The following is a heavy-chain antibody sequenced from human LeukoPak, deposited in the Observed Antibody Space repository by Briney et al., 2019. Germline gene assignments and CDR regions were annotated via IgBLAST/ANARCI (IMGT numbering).Heavy chain of an antibody. CDR1: GGSISSYY. V-gene: IGHV4-59*08. CDR3: ARPGSSGWYGGHWFDP. J-gene: IGHJ5*02. D-gene: IGHD6-19*01. Sequence: PSETLSLTCTVSGGSISSYYWSWIRQPPGKGLEWIAYISDIGSINYNPSLKSRVTISLDTSKNQFSLKLSSVTAADTAVYYCARPGSSGWYGGHWFDPWGQGTLVTVSS. CDR2: ISDIGSI.